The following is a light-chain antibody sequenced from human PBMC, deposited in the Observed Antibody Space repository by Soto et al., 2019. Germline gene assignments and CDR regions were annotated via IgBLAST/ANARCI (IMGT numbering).Light chain of an antibody. V-gene: IGKV3-20*01. Sequence: EIVLTQSPGTLSLSPGERATLSCRASQSVGSNYLAWYQQKLGQAPRLLMSGASTRAAGIPDRFSGDGSGTDFTLTISRLEPEDFAVYYCQQYSTSAITFGQGTRLEIK. CDR2: GAS. CDR3: QQYSTSAIT. J-gene: IGKJ5*01. CDR1: QSVGSNY.